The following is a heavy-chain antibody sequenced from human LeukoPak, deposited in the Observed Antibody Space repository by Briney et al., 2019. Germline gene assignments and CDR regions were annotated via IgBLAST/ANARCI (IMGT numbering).Heavy chain of an antibody. V-gene: IGHV4-31*03. CDR3: ARTDILTGSVDH. D-gene: IGHD3-9*01. Sequence: SQTLSLTCTVSGGSISSGGYYWSWIRQHPGKGLEWIGYIYYSGSTYYNPSLKSRVTISVDTSKNQFSLKLSSVTAADTAVYYCARTDILTGSVDHWGQETLVTVSS. J-gene: IGHJ4*02. CDR2: IYYSGST. CDR1: GGSISSGGYY.